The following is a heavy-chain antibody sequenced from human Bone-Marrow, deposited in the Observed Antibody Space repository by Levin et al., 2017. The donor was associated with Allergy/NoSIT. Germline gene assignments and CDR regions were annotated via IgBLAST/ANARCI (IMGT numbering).Heavy chain of an antibody. D-gene: IGHD3-10*01. CDR1: GYSFTNYW. CDR3: ARHRYGSGNYHQGDAFDI. CDR2: IYPGDSDT. J-gene: IGHJ3*02. V-gene: IGHV5-51*01. Sequence: ESLKISCEASGYSFTNYWIGWVRQMPGKGLEWMGVIYPGDSDTIYSPSFQGQVIISADKSITTAYLQWSSLKASDTATYYCARHRYGSGNYHQGDAFDIWGPGTMVTVSA.